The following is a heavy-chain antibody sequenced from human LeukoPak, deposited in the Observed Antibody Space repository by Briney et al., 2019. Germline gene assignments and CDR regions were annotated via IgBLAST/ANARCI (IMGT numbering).Heavy chain of an antibody. CDR1: GGSISSSSYY. V-gene: IGHV4-39*01. J-gene: IGHJ4*02. Sequence: SETLSLTCTVSGGSISSSSYYWGWIRQPPGKGLEWIGSIYYSGSTYYNPSLKSRVTISVDTSKNQFSLKLSSVTAADTAVYYCARIAARRKIDYWGQGTLVTVSS. D-gene: IGHD6-6*01. CDR3: ARIAARRKIDY. CDR2: IYYSGST.